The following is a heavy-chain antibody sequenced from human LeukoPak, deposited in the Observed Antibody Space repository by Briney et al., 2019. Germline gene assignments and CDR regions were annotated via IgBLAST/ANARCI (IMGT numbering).Heavy chain of an antibody. Sequence: AEYLKISCKGSGYSFTSYWIGWVRQMPGKGLEWMGIIYPGDSDTRYSPSFQGQVTISADKSITTAYLQWSSLKASDTAMYYCARWGVDSSSWYIDYWGQGTLVTVSS. V-gene: IGHV5-51*01. J-gene: IGHJ4*02. CDR1: GYSFTSYW. CDR3: ARWGVDSSSWYIDY. D-gene: IGHD6-13*01. CDR2: IYPGDSDT.